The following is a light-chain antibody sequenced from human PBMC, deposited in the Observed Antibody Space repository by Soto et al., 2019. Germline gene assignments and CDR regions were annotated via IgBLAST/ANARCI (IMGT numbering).Light chain of an antibody. J-gene: IGKJ4*01. CDR1: KTINNY. CDR3: QQYENFPLT. V-gene: IGKV1-33*01. CDR2: AAS. Sequence: DIQMTQSPSSLSASVGDRFTITFRASKTINNYLNWYRQKPGKAPQVLIYAASNLETGVPSRFSGSGSGTEYTFTINSLQPEDIATYYCQQYENFPLTFGGGTKVDIK.